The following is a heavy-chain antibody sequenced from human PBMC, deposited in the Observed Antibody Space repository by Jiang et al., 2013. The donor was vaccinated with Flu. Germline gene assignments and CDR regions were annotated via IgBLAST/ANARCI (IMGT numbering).Heavy chain of an antibody. CDR3: AREPHSSGSQYGMDV. CDR1: GYTFTGYY. V-gene: IGHV1-2*02. D-gene: IGHD3-22*01. CDR2: INPNSGGT. J-gene: IGHJ6*02. Sequence: EVRKPGASVQVSCKASGYTFTGYYMHWVRQAPGQGLEWMGWINPNSGGTNYAQKFQGRVTMTRDTSISTAYMELSRLRSDDTAVYYCAREPHSSGSQYGMDVWGQGTTVTVSS.